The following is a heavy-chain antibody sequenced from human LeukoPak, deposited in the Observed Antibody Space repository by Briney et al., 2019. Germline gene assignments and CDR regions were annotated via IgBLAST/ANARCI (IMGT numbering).Heavy chain of an antibody. Sequence: PSETLSLTCTVSGYSISSGYYWGWIRQPPGKGLEWIGSIYHSGSTYYNPSLKSRVTMSVDTSKNQFSLKLSSVTAADTAVYYCARSVRYSSGNFDYWGQGTLVTVSS. CDR3: ARSVRYSSGNFDY. CDR1: GYSISSGYY. J-gene: IGHJ4*02. CDR2: IYHSGST. D-gene: IGHD6-19*01. V-gene: IGHV4-38-2*02.